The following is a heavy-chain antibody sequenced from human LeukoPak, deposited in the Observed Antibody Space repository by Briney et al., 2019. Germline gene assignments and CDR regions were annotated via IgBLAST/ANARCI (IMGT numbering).Heavy chain of an antibody. CDR1: GGSISSSSYY. Sequence: SETLSLTCTVSGGSISSSSYYWGWIRQPPGKGLEWIGSIYYSGRTYYNPSLKSRVTISVDTSKNQFSLKLSSVTAADTAVYYCARHGAAAYYYYYYMDVWGKGTTVTISS. CDR2: IYYSGRT. CDR3: ARHGAAAYYYYYYMDV. D-gene: IGHD6-25*01. V-gene: IGHV4-39*01. J-gene: IGHJ6*03.